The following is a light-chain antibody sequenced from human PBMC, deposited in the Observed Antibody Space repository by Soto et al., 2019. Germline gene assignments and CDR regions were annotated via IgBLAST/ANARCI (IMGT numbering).Light chain of an antibody. CDR2: GAS. CDR1: QTIYSNY. J-gene: IGKJ1*01. CDR3: QHYVNSPRT. Sequence: EIVLTQTPGTLSLSPGERATLSSRASQTIYSNYLAWYQQKPGQAPRLLIYGASTRITGIPDRFSGSGSGTDFTLTINRLEPEDFAVYYCQHYVNSPRTFGQGTKVEIK. V-gene: IGKV3-20*01.